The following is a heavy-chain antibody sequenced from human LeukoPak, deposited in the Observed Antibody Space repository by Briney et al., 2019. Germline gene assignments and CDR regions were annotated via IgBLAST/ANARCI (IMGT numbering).Heavy chain of an antibody. V-gene: IGHV3-64D*06. D-gene: IGHD2-15*01. CDR3: VKGGYCSGGSCPAAVIDY. J-gene: IGHJ4*02. CDR2: ISSNGGST. Sequence: RGSLRLSCSASGFTFSSYAMHWVRQAPGKGLEYVSAISSNGGSTYYADSVKGRFTISRDNSKNTLYLQMSSLRAEDTAVYYCVKGGYCSGGSCPAAVIDYWGQGTLVTVSS. CDR1: GFTFSSYA.